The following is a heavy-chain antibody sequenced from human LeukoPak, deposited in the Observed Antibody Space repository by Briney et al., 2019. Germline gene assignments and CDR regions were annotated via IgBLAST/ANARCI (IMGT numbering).Heavy chain of an antibody. Sequence: SETLSFTCAVYGGSFSGYYWSWIRQPPGKGLEWIGEINHSGSTNYNPSLKSRVTISVDTSKNQFSLKLSSVTAADTAVYYCARGTRQLIAVAGTGYFDYWGQGTLVTVSS. V-gene: IGHV4-34*01. CDR2: INHSGST. J-gene: IGHJ4*02. CDR3: ARGTRQLIAVAGTGYFDY. CDR1: GGSFSGYY. D-gene: IGHD6-19*01.